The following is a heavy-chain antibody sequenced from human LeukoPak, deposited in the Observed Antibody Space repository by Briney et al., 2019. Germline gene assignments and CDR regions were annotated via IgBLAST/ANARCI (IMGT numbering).Heavy chain of an antibody. D-gene: IGHD3-22*01. J-gene: IGHJ4*02. CDR3: ARAGYDSSGYSTYYFDY. CDR1: GGSICSGGYY. Sequence: KSSETLSLTCTVSGGSICSGGYYWSWIRQHPGKGLEWIGYIYYSGGTYYNPSLKSRVTISIDTSKNQFSLKLSSVTAADTAVYYCARAGYDSSGYSTYYFDYWGQGTLVTVSS. V-gene: IGHV4-31*03. CDR2: IYYSGGT.